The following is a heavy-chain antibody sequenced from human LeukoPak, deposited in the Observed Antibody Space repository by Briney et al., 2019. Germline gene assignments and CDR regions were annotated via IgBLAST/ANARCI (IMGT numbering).Heavy chain of an antibody. D-gene: IGHD6-19*01. V-gene: IGHV3-30-3*01. J-gene: IGHJ4*02. Sequence: PGRSLRLSCAASGVTFSSYAMYWVRQAPGKGLDWVAVISYDGSNKYYADSVKGRFTISRDSSKNTLYLQMNSLRAEDTAMYFCATGYSAWSFGYWGQGTLVTVSS. CDR1: GVTFSSYA. CDR3: ATGYSAWSFGY. CDR2: ISYDGSNK.